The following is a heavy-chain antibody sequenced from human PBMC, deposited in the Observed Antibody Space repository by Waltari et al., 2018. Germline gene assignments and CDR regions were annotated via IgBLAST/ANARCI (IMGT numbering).Heavy chain of an antibody. J-gene: IGHJ4*02. CDR1: GFTLSDHY. V-gene: IGHV3-72*01. D-gene: IGHD6-13*01. CDR2: TRNKVNSDTT. Sequence: EVQLVESGGGLVQPGGSLRLSCAASGFTLSDHYMDWVRQAPGKGLEWVGRTRNKVNSDTTEYAASVKGRFTISRDDSKNSMYLQMNSLKTEDTAVYYCARARAAAPNGYFDYWGQGTLVTVSS. CDR3: ARARAAAPNGYFDY.